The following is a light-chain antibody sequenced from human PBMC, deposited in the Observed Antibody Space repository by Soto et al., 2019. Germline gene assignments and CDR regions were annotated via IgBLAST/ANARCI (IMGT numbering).Light chain of an antibody. CDR3: QQYDSYWT. CDR2: DAS. J-gene: IGKJ1*01. CDR1: QSIRSW. Sequence: DIQMTQSPSTLSASIGDRVTITCRASQSIRSWLAWDQQKPGTGPKLLIYDASSLESGFPSRFSDIGSGTEFTRPISSPQLDGFATYYCQQYDSYWTFGQGTKVDIK. V-gene: IGKV1-5*01.